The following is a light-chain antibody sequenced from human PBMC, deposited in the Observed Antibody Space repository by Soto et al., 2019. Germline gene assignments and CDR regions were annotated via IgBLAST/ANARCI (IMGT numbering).Light chain of an antibody. CDR3: HQYFNSPPT. Sequence: DIVMTQSPESLAVSLGERATINCKSSQSVLYSSNSQNYLAWFQHKPGQPPKLLISWASLRESGVPARFSGSGSGTDSTLTISSLQAEDVAIYYCHQYFNSPPTFGQGTKVEI. J-gene: IGKJ1*01. CDR2: WAS. V-gene: IGKV4-1*01. CDR1: QSVLYSSNSQNY.